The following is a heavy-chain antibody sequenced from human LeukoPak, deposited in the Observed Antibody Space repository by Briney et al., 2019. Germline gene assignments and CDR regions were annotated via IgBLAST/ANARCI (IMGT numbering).Heavy chain of an antibody. D-gene: IGHD3-22*01. CDR1: GYTFTSYG. J-gene: IGHJ4*02. Sequence: ASVKVSCKASGYTFTSYGISWVRQAPGQGLEWMGWIGAYNGNTNYAQKLQGRVTMTTDTSTSTAYMELRSLRSDNTAVYYCARDQISGYYVYWGQGTLVTVSS. V-gene: IGHV1-18*01. CDR3: ARDQISGYYVY. CDR2: IGAYNGNT.